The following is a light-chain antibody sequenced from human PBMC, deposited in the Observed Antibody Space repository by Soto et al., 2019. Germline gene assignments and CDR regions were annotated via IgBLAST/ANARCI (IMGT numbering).Light chain of an antibody. CDR2: TNN. Sequence: QSVLTQPPSASGTPGQRVTISCSGSSSNIGSNTVNWYQHLAGTAPKLLIYTNNQRPSGVPDRFSASKSGTSASLAISGLQSGDEADYYCAAWDDSLNGDVFGPGTKLTVL. CDR1: SSNIGSNT. CDR3: AAWDDSLNGDV. V-gene: IGLV1-44*01. J-gene: IGLJ1*01.